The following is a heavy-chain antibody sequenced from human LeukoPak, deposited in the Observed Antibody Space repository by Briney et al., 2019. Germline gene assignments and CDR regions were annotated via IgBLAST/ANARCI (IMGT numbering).Heavy chain of an antibody. Sequence: GASVKVSCKASGYTFTSYDINWVRQATGQGLEWMGWMNPNSGNTGYAQKFQGRVTITRNTSISTAYMELSSLRSEDTAVYYCARAGGTKDHLNYWFDPWGQGTLVTVSS. CDR1: GYTFTSYD. J-gene: IGHJ5*02. CDR3: ARAGGTKDHLNYWFDP. CDR2: MNPNSGNT. V-gene: IGHV1-8*03. D-gene: IGHD3-16*01.